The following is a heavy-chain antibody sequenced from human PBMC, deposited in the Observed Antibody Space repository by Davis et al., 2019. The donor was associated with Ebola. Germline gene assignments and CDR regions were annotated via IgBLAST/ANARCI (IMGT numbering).Heavy chain of an antibody. Sequence: MPSETLSLTCAVYGGSFSGYYWSWIRQPPGKGLEWIGEINHSGSTNYNPSLKSRVTISVDTSKNQFSLKLSSVTAADTAVYYCARRKRYCSGGSCYHSTIDYWGQGTLVTVSS. CDR1: GGSFSGYY. CDR2: INHSGST. CDR3: ARRKRYCSGGSCYHSTIDY. J-gene: IGHJ4*02. V-gene: IGHV4-34*01. D-gene: IGHD2-15*01.